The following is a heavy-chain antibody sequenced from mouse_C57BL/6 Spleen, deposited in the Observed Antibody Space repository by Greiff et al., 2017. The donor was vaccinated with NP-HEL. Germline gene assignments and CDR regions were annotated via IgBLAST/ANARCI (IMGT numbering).Heavy chain of an antibody. J-gene: IGHJ4*01. Sequence: EVQLQQSGAELVRPGASVKLSCTASGFNIKDDYMHWVKQRPEQGLEWIGWIDPENGDTEYASKFQGKATITADTSSNTAYLQLSSLTSEDTAVYYCTTYPGGYAMDYWGQGTSVTVSS. CDR1: GFNIKDDY. V-gene: IGHV14-4*01. CDR3: TTYPGGYAMDY. CDR2: IDPENGDT.